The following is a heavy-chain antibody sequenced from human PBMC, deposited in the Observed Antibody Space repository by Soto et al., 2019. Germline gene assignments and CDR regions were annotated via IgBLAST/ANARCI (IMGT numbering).Heavy chain of an antibody. D-gene: IGHD2-2*01. CDR2: ISSSSSTI. V-gene: IGHV3-48*02. CDR3: ARDIVVVPAALYYYYYYGMDV. Sequence: PGGSLRLSCAASGFTFSSYSMNWVRQAPGKGLEWVSYISSSSSTIYYADSVKGGFTISRDNAKNSLYRQMNSLRDEDTAVYYCARDIVVVPAALYYYYYYGMDVWGQGTTVAGS. J-gene: IGHJ6*02. CDR1: GFTFSSYS.